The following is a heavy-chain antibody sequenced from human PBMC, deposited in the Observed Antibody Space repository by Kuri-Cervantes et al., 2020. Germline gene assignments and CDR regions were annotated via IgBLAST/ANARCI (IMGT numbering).Heavy chain of an antibody. Sequence: GGSLRLSCAASEFTFSSYDTHWVRQATGKGLEWVSAIGTAGDTYYPGSVKGRFTISRENATNSLYLQMNSLRAGDTAVYYCARANYDILTPPAQNYYYGMDVWGQGTTVTVSS. D-gene: IGHD3-9*01. CDR1: EFTFSSYD. V-gene: IGHV3-13*01. CDR3: ARANYDILTPPAQNYYYGMDV. J-gene: IGHJ6*02. CDR2: IGTAGDT.